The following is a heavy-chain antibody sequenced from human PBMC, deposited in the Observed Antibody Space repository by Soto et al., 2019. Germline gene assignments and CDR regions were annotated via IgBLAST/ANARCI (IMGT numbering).Heavy chain of an antibody. V-gene: IGHV3-33*01. Sequence: QVQLVESGGGVVQPGRSLRLSCAASGFTFSSYGMHWVRQAPGKGLKWVAVIWYDGSNKYYADSVKGRFTISRDNSKNTLYLQMNSLRAEDTAVYYCARDRVAAAGLYYFDYWGQGTLVTVSS. J-gene: IGHJ4*02. CDR2: IWYDGSNK. D-gene: IGHD6-13*01. CDR3: ARDRVAAAGLYYFDY. CDR1: GFTFSSYG.